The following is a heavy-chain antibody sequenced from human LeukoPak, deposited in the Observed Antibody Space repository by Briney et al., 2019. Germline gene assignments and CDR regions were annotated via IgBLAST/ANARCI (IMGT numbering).Heavy chain of an antibody. V-gene: IGHV3-30*18. J-gene: IGHJ6*02. CDR1: GFTFSGYS. D-gene: IGHD2-21*02. Sequence: QTGGSLRLSCAASGFTFSGYSMNWVRQPPGKGLEWVAVVSYDGTKEFYADSAKGRFTISRDNSKNTLYLQMNSLRAEDTAVYYCAKDSQYCGGDCYSYYYYGMDVWGQGITVAVSS. CDR2: VSYDGTKE. CDR3: AKDSQYCGGDCYSYYYYGMDV.